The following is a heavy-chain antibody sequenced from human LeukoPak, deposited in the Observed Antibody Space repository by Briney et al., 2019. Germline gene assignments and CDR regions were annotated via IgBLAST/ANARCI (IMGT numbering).Heavy chain of an antibody. CDR1: GITFSSYG. CDR2: ISGSGGST. D-gene: IGHD6-13*01. V-gene: IGHV3-23*01. CDR3: ARDSSSWYGSFS. Sequence: GGSLRLSCAASGITFSSYGMSWVRQAPGKGLEWVSAISGSGGSTYYADSVKGRFTISRDNSKNTLYLQMNSLRAEDTAVYYCARDSSSWYGSFSWGQGTLVTVSS. J-gene: IGHJ5*02.